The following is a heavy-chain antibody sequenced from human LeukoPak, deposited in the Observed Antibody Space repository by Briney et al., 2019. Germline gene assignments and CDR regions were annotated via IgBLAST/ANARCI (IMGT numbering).Heavy chain of an antibody. CDR3: ARVEGGSYVDY. J-gene: IGHJ4*02. V-gene: IGHV1-2*02. CDR1: GYTFTSYG. Sequence: GASVKVPCKASGYTFTSYGISWVRQAPGQGLEWMGWINPNSGGTNYAQKFQGRVTMTRDTSISTAYMELSRLRSDDTAVYYCARVEGGSYVDYWGQGTLVTVSS. CDR2: INPNSGGT. D-gene: IGHD1-26*01.